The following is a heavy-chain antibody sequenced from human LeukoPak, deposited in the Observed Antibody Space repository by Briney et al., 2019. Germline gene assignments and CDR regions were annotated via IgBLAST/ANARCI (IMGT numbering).Heavy chain of an antibody. CDR3: AKNKGGAPLRPHDY. D-gene: IGHD3-10*01. Sequence: SETLSLTCTVSGVPIRSIRDYWGSIPQPPGMGLEWIGSIYYSGRTYYNPSLQSRLTISVDKSHHQFSLKPGSVTAADTAVYYCAKNKGGAPLRPHDYWGQGTLITVSS. V-gene: IGHV4-39*07. CDR1: GVPIRSIRDY. J-gene: IGHJ4*02. CDR2: IYYSGRT.